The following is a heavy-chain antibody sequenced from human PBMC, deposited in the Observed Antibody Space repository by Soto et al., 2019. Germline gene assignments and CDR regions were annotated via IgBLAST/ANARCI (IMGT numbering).Heavy chain of an antibody. CDR3: AKGRGEMNWANYYGLDV. D-gene: IGHD7-27*01. Sequence: QVQLVESGGGVVQPGRSLRLSCAASGFTFPRFGMHWVRQAPGKGLEWVALITYEGSQIYYADAVKGRFTISRDNGDNTLSLQLDNPKTEETATYFWAKGRGEMNWANYYGLDVWGQGTTVTVSS. CDR2: ITYEGSQI. V-gene: IGHV3-30*18. J-gene: IGHJ6*02. CDR1: GFTFPRFG.